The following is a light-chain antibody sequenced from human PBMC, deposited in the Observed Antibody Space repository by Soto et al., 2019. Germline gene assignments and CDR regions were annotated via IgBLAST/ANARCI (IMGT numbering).Light chain of an antibody. V-gene: IGLV2-14*01. CDR1: GGDIGAYIY. CDR2: GVT. Sequence: QSVLTQPASVSGSLGQSITLSCTGSGGDIGAYIYVSWYQQHPGKAPKLIIYGVTHRPSGVSSRFSASKSAYTASLTISALQAEDEADYYCSSFTTTYFYVFGPGTKVTVL. CDR3: SSFTTTYFYV. J-gene: IGLJ1*01.